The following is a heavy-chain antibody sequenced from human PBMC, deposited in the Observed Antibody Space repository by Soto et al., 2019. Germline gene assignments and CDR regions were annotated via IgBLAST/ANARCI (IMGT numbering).Heavy chain of an antibody. Sequence: EVQLVESGGGLVQPGGSLRLSCAVSGFTFSSDGMHWVRQAPGKGLVWVSRINSDGSSTSYADSVKGRFTISRDNAKNTLFLQLNSRIAEDTAVYYCSSTVVTGYWGEGTLVTVSS. CDR2: INSDGSST. V-gene: IGHV3-74*01. D-gene: IGHD2-15*01. CDR3: SSTVVTGY. CDR1: GFTFSSDG. J-gene: IGHJ4*02.